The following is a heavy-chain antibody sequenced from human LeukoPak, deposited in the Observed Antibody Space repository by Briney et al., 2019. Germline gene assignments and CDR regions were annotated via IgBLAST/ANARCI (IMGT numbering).Heavy chain of an antibody. CDR3: AKSGGSYVGWFDP. J-gene: IGHJ5*02. V-gene: IGHV3-30*02. Sequence: GGSLRLSCAASGFTFSSYGMHWVRQAPGKGLEWVAFIRYDGSNKYYADSVKGRFTISMDNSKNTLYLQMNSLRAEDTALYYCAKSGGSYVGWFDPWGQGTLVTVSS. D-gene: IGHD1-26*01. CDR2: IRYDGSNK. CDR1: GFTFSSYG.